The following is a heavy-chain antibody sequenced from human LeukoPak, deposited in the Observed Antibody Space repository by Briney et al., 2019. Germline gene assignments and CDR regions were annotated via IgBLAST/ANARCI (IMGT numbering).Heavy chain of an antibody. CDR1: GGSFSGYY. J-gene: IGHJ6*02. CDR3: ARGRLVRTVLSWYRVRDYYYYGMDV. D-gene: IGHD6-13*01. Sequence: SETLSLTCAVYGGSFSGYYWSWIRQPPGKGLEWIGEINHSGSTNYNPSLKSRVTISVDTSKNQFSLKLSSVTAADTAVYYCARGRLVRTVLSWYRVRDYYYYGMDVWGQGTTVTVSS. CDR2: INHSGST. V-gene: IGHV4-34*01.